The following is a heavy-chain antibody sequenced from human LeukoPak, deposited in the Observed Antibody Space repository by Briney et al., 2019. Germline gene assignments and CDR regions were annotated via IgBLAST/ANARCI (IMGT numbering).Heavy chain of an antibody. Sequence: GGSLRLSCAASGFTFSAFGMHWVRQAPGQGLEWVAFIRHDGSNGYYADSVKDRFTISRDNSKNTLYLQMNSLRAEDTAVYYCAKALFSDYYDSSGYGTPYWGQGTLVTVSS. CDR2: IRHDGSNG. J-gene: IGHJ4*02. CDR3: AKALFSDYYDSSGYGTPY. CDR1: GFTFSAFG. V-gene: IGHV3-30*02. D-gene: IGHD3-22*01.